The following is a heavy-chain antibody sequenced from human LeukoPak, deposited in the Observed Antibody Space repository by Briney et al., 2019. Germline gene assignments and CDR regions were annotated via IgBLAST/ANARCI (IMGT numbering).Heavy chain of an antibody. Sequence: SETLSLTCTVSGGSISSSSYYRGWIRQPPGEGLEWIGSIYYSGSTYYNPSLKSRVTISVDTSKNQFSLKLSSVTAADTAVYYCARHQAVAFDYWGQGTLVTVSS. CDR3: ARHQAVAFDY. CDR2: IYYSGST. J-gene: IGHJ4*02. CDR1: GGSISSSSYY. V-gene: IGHV4-39*01. D-gene: IGHD6-19*01.